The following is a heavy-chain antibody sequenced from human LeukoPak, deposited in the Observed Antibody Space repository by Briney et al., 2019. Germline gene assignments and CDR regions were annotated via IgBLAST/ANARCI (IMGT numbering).Heavy chain of an antibody. V-gene: IGHV4-59*08. J-gene: IGHJ4*02. CDR2: IHYSGAT. CDR3: ATLRGASTAVFDS. Sequence: SETPSLTCTVSGGSISSDYWSWIRQSPGKRLEWIGYIHYSGATNYSPSLKSRVTISVDTSKNQFSLKLSSVTAADTALYYCATLRGASTAVFDSWGQGTLVTVSS. CDR1: GGSISSDY. D-gene: IGHD2-21*02.